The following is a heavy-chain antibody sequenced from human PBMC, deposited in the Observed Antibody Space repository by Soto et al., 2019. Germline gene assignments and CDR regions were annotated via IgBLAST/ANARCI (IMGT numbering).Heavy chain of an antibody. J-gene: IGHJ4*02. CDR1: GYTFTSYG. Sequence: ASVKVSCKAYGYTFTSYGISWVRQAPGQGLEWMGWISAYNGNTNYAQKLQGRVTMTTDTSTSTAYMELRSLRSDDTAVYYCARSIAAAVDFDYWGQATLVTVSS. D-gene: IGHD6-13*01. V-gene: IGHV1-18*01. CDR3: ARSIAAAVDFDY. CDR2: ISAYNGNT.